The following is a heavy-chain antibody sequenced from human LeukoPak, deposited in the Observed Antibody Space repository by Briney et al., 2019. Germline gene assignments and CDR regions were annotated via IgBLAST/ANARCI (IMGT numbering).Heavy chain of an antibody. CDR3: ARERGSVESQFYFDY. V-gene: IGHV4-4*07. Sequence: PSETLSLTYNVSGGSISSYSWSWIRQPAGKGLEWIGRLFISGAANYNPSLKSRVTVSIDTSKSHFSLRLTSVTAADTAVYYCARERGSVESQFYFDYWGQGTLVTVSS. CDR2: LFISGAA. D-gene: IGHD2-21*01. J-gene: IGHJ4*02. CDR1: GGSISSYS.